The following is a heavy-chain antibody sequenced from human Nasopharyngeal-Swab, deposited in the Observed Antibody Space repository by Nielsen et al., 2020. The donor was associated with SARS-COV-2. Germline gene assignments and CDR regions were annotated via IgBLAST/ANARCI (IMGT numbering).Heavy chain of an antibody. D-gene: IGHD4-17*01. CDR3: ARALSARTTFNCLGP. J-gene: IGHJ5*02. Sequence: WVRQAPGQGLEWMGRIDPNTGGTSSAQMFQGRVTMTRDTSISTVYIEVTSLTSDDTAVYYCARALSARTTFNCLGPWGQGTLVTVSS. V-gene: IGHV1-2*06. CDR2: IDPNTGGT.